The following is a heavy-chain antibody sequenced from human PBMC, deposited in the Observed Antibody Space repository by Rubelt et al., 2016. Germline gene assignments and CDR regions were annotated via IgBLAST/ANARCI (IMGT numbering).Heavy chain of an antibody. V-gene: IGHV3-48*01. CDR2: ISNGGSTI. D-gene: IGHD3-16*01. Sequence: QLVESGGGLVQPGGSLRLSCAASGFTFSNYSMNWVRQAPGKGLEWVSSISNGGSTIFYADSVKGRYTNSRDNGKNSLYLQMNNLRAEDTAVYYCARTYYWGQGTLVTVSS. CDR3: ARTYY. J-gene: IGHJ4*02. CDR1: GFTFSNYS.